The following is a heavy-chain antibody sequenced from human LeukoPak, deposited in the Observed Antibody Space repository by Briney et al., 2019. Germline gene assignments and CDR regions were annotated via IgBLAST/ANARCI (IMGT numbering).Heavy chain of an antibody. D-gene: IGHD2/OR15-2a*01. Sequence: SETLSLTCTVSGYSISSGYYWGWIRQPPGKGLEWIGSIYHSGSTYYNPSLKSRVTISVDTSRNQFSLKLNSVTAADTAVYFCARDLWQRDAFDIWGQGTMVTVSS. V-gene: IGHV4-38-2*02. CDR1: GYSISSGYY. CDR3: ARDLWQRDAFDI. J-gene: IGHJ3*02. CDR2: IYHSGST.